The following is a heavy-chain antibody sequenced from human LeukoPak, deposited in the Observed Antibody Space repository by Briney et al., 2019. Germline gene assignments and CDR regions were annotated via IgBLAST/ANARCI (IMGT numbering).Heavy chain of an antibody. CDR3: ARVMYSNWNYGY. CDR2: INPNSGGT. CDR1: GGTFSSYA. V-gene: IGHV1-2*02. D-gene: IGHD1-7*01. J-gene: IGHJ4*02. Sequence: GASVKVSCKASGGTFSSYAISWVRQAPGQGLEWMGWINPNSGGTNYAQKFQGRVTMTRDTSISTAYMELSRLRSDDTAVYYCARVMYSNWNYGYWGQGTLVTVSS.